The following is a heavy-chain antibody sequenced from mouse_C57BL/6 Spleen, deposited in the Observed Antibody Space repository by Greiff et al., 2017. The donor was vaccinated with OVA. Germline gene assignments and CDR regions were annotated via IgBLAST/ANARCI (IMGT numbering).Heavy chain of an antibody. CDR2: IDPEDGET. D-gene: IGHD2-10*02. CDR1: GFNIKDYY. J-gene: IGHJ2*01. Sequence: VQLQQSGAELVKPGASVKLSCTASGFNIKDYYMHWVKQRTEQGLEWIGRIDPEDGETKYAPNFQGKATITADTSSNTAYLQLSSLTSEDTAVYYGARSRGYGNYYFDYWGQGTTLTVSS. V-gene: IGHV14-2*01. CDR3: ARSRGYGNYYFDY.